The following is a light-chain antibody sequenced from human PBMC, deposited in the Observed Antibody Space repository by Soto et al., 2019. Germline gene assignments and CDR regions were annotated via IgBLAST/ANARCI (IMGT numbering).Light chain of an antibody. Sequence: MQMTQSPSTLSGSVGDRVTMACLGSQSISSWLAWYQQKPGKAPKLLIYDASSLESGVPSRFSGSGSGTEFTLTISSLQPDDFATYYCQQYNSYSPKTFGQGTKVDIK. CDR2: DAS. CDR1: QSISSW. CDR3: QQYNSYSPKT. J-gene: IGKJ1*01. V-gene: IGKV1-5*01.